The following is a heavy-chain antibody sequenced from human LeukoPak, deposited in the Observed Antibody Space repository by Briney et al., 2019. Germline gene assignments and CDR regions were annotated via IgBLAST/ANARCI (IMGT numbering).Heavy chain of an antibody. J-gene: IGHJ5*02. D-gene: IGHD6-13*01. V-gene: IGHV3-30*04. CDR1: GFTFSTYA. Sequence: GGSLRLSCAASGFTFSTYAMHWVRQAPGKGLEWVAVISYHGSRTYYADSVKGRFTISRDNSKNTLYLQMNSLRDEDTAVYYCARGGIAAAGTLRYWFDPWGQGTLVTVSS. CDR3: ARGGIAAAGTLRYWFDP. CDR2: ISYHGSRT.